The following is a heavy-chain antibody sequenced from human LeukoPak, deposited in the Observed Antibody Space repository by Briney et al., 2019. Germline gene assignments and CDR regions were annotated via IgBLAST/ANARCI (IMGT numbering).Heavy chain of an antibody. CDR3: AREGRDIVVVPAATTYNWFDP. Sequence: SETLSLTCSVSGVSISSYHWTWIRQPPGEGLEWIGHIYYSGSTNYNPSLKSRVTISVDTSKNQFSLKLSSVTAADTAVYYCAREGRDIVVVPAATTYNWFDPWGQGTLVTVSS. D-gene: IGHD2-2*01. V-gene: IGHV4-59*01. CDR1: GVSISSYH. J-gene: IGHJ5*02. CDR2: IYYSGST.